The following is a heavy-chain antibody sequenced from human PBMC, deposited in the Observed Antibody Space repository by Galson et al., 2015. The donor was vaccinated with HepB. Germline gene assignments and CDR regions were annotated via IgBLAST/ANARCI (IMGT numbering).Heavy chain of an antibody. CDR1: GFSLSTTGMC. V-gene: IGHV2-70*11. CDR3: TRIVTSGNYYRHAFDI. J-gene: IGHJ3*02. CDR2: IDWDDDK. D-gene: IGHD3-10*01. Sequence: PALVKPTQTLTLTCTFSGFSLSTTGMCVIWVRQPPGKALEWLARIDWDDDKYYTTSLKTKLTISKDTSKNQVVLTMTNMDPVDTATYYCTRIVTSGNYYRHAFDIWGQGTMVTVSS.